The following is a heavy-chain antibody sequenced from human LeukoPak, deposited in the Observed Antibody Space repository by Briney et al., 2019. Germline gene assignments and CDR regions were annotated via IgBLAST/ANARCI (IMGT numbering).Heavy chain of an antibody. D-gene: IGHD2/OR15-2a*01. CDR3: ARVSVGCFDY. CDR1: GFTFSSYS. Sequence: GGSLRLSCAASGFTFSSYSMNWVRQAPGKGLEWVSSISSSSSYIYSADSVKGRFTISRDNAKNSLYLQMNSPRAEDTAVYYGARVSVGCFDYWGQGTLVTVSS. CDR2: ISSSSSYI. J-gene: IGHJ4*02. V-gene: IGHV3-21*01.